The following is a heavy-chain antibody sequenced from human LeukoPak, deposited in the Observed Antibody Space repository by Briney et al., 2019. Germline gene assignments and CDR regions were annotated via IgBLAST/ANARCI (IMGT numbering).Heavy chain of an antibody. V-gene: IGHV4-38-2*02. D-gene: IGHD6-19*01. J-gene: IGHJ6*03. CDR2: LYHCGST. CDR3: ARDEKQWRHSFYYYYYMDV. CDR1: GYSISSGYY. Sequence: SETLSFTCTVSGYSISSGYYWGWNRQPPGKGLEWIGSLYHCGSTYYNPSLKSRVTISVDTSKNQFSLKLSSVTAADTAVYYCARDEKQWRHSFYYYYYMDVWGKGTTVTVSS.